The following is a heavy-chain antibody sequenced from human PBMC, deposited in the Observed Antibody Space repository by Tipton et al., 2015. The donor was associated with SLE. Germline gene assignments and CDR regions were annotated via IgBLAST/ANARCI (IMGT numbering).Heavy chain of an antibody. CDR3: TSSPHQVGSVAAAGPYFDY. Sequence: SLRLSCAASGFSFSSYGMNWVRQASGKGLEWVGRIRSKANSYATAYAASVKGRFTISRDDSKNTAYLQMNSLKTEDTAVYYCTSSPHQVGSVAAAGPYFDYWGQGTLVTVSS. D-gene: IGHD6-13*01. CDR1: GFSFSSYG. CDR2: IRSKANSYAT. J-gene: IGHJ4*02. V-gene: IGHV3-73*01.